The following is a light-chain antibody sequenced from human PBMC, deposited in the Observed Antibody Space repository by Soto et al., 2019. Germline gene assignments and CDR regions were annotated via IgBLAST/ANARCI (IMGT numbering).Light chain of an antibody. CDR2: EVS. Sequence: SVLTQPASVSGSPGQSITISCTGTSSDVGNYNLVSWYQQHPGKAPQLMIYEVSKRPSGVSNRFSGSKSGNTASLTISGLQAEDEADYYCCSYAGSSTYVFGTGTKVTVL. J-gene: IGLJ1*01. CDR3: CSYAGSSTYV. V-gene: IGLV2-23*02. CDR1: SSDVGNYNL.